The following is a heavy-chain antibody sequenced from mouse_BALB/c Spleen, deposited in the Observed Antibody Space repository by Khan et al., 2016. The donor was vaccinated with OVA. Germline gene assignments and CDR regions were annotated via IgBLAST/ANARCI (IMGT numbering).Heavy chain of an antibody. CDR3: AREWGAWFPY. J-gene: IGHJ3*01. Sequence: QVQLKESGAELARPGTSVKLSCKASGYTFTDYNINWVKQRTGQGLEWIGEIYPGSGNTYYSEKFKGKATLTADKSSSTAYMQLSSLTSEDSAVYICAREWGAWFPYWGQGTLVTVSA. V-gene: IGHV1-77*01. CDR2: IYPGSGNT. CDR1: GYTFTDYN.